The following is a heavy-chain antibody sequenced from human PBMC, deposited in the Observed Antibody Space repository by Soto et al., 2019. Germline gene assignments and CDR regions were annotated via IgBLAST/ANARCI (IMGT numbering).Heavy chain of an antibody. CDR3: ATPSPYYDFWSGYSPNYYYGMDV. Sequence: PGESLKISCKGSGYSFTSYWISWVRQMPVKGLEWMGRIDPSDSYTNYSPSFQGHVTISADKSISTAYLQWSSLKASDTAMYYCATPSPYYDFWSGYSPNYYYGMDVWGQGTTVTVSS. CDR2: IDPSDSYT. J-gene: IGHJ6*02. D-gene: IGHD3-3*01. V-gene: IGHV5-10-1*01. CDR1: GYSFTSYW.